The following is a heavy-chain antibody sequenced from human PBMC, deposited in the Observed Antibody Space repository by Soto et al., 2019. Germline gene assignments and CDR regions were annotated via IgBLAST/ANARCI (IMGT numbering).Heavy chain of an antibody. CDR3: ARDLDGYNRPLDY. Sequence: EVQLLESGGGLVQPGGSLRLSCAASGFTFSSYAMSWVRQAPGKGLEWVSAISGSGGSTYYADSVKGRFTISRDNSKNTLYLQMISLRAEDTAVYYCARDLDGYNRPLDYWGQGTLVTVSS. D-gene: IGHD5-12*01. J-gene: IGHJ4*02. CDR1: GFTFSSYA. V-gene: IGHV3-23*01. CDR2: ISGSGGST.